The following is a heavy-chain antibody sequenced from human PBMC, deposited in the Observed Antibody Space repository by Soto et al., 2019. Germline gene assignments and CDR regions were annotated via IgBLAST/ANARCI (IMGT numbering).Heavy chain of an antibody. CDR1: GGSFSGYY. CDR3: ARGRRRSSRWTGYFQH. D-gene: IGHD6-13*01. CDR2: INHSGST. Sequence: QVQLQQWGAGLLKPSETLSLTCAVYGGSFSGYYWSWIRQPPGKGLEWIGEINHSGSTNYNPSLKSRVTISVDTSKNQFSLKLSSVTAAATAVYYCARGRRRSSRWTGYFQHWGQGTLVTVSS. V-gene: IGHV4-34*01. J-gene: IGHJ1*01.